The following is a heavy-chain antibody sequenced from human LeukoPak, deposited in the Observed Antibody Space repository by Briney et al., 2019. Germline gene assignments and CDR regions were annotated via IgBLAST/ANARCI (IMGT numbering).Heavy chain of an antibody. Sequence: SETLSLTCTVSGGSISSGGYYWSWIRQHPGKGLEWIGYIYYSGSTYYNPSLKSRVTISVDTSKNQFSLKLSSVTAADTAEYYCARDFPITMVRGVINLPGGMDVWGQGTTVTVSS. V-gene: IGHV4-31*03. CDR1: GGSISSGGYY. D-gene: IGHD3-10*01. J-gene: IGHJ6*02. CDR2: IYYSGST. CDR3: ARDFPITMVRGVINLPGGMDV.